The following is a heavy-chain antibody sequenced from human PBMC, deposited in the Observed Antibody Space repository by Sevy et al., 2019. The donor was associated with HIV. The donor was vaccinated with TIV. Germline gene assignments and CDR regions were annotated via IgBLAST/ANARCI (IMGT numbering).Heavy chain of an antibody. J-gene: IGHJ5*02. D-gene: IGHD1-26*01. CDR1: GGSISSYY. CDR2: IYYSGST. Sequence: SETLSLTCTVSGGSISSYYWSWIRQPPGKGPEWIGYIYYSGSTNYNPSLKSRVTISVDTSKNQFSLKLSSVTAADTAVYYCARGRGSGSYFNWFDPWGQGTLVTVSS. V-gene: IGHV4-59*01. CDR3: ARGRGSGSYFNWFDP.